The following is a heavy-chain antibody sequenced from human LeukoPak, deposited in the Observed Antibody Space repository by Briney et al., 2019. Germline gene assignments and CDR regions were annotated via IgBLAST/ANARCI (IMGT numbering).Heavy chain of an antibody. V-gene: IGHV4-59*01. CDR2: IYYSGST. CDR3: ARGTDTAMARGIDY. D-gene: IGHD5-18*01. Sequence: SETLSLTCTVSGGSISSYYWSWIRQPPGEGLEWIGYIYYSGSTNYNPSLKSRVTISVDTSKNQFSLKLSSVTAADTAVYYCARGTDTAMARGIDYWGQGTLVTVSS. J-gene: IGHJ4*02. CDR1: GGSISSYY.